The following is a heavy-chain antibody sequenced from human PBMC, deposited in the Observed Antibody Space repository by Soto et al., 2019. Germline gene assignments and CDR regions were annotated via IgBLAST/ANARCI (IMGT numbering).Heavy chain of an antibody. CDR1: GGSFSGYY. CDR3: ARRVYQLLLPYFDY. Sequence: QVQLQLWGAGLLKPSETLSLTCAVYGGSFSGYYWSWIRQPPGKGLEWIGEINHSGSTNYNPSLKSRVTISVDTSKNQFSLKLSSVTAADTAVYYCARRVYQLLLPYFDYWGQGTLVTVSS. J-gene: IGHJ4*02. D-gene: IGHD2-2*01. V-gene: IGHV4-34*01. CDR2: INHSGST.